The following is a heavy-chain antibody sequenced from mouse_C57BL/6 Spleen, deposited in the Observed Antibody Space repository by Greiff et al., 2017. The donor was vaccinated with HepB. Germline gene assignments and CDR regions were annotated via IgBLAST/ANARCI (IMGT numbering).Heavy chain of an antibody. J-gene: IGHJ2*01. D-gene: IGHD1-1*01. CDR1: GFNIKDDY. CDR3: TPYYGTY. Sequence: VQLQQSGAELVRPGASVKLSCTASGFNIKDDYMHWVKQRPEQGLEWIGWIDPENGDTEYASKFQGKATITADTSSNTAYLQLSSLTSEDTAVDYCTPYYGTYWGQGTTLTVSS. V-gene: IGHV14-4*01. CDR2: IDPENGDT.